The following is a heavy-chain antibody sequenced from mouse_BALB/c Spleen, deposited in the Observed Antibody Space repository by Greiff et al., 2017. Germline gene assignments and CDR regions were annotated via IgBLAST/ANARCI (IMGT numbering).Heavy chain of an antibody. Sequence: LQESGPGLVAPSQSLSITCTVSGFSLTSYGVHWVRQPPGKGLEWLGVIWAGGSTNYNSALMSRLSISKDNSKSQVFLKMNSLQTDDTAMYYCAIYYGYDGFAYWGQGTLVTVSA. V-gene: IGHV2-9*02. CDR1: GFSLTSYG. CDR2: IWAGGST. CDR3: AIYYGYDGFAY. D-gene: IGHD2-2*01. J-gene: IGHJ3*01.